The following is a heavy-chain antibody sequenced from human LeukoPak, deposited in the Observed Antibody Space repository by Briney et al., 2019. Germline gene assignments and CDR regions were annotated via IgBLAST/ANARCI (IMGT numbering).Heavy chain of an antibody. V-gene: IGHV3-11*01. CDR3: ARRRDYFDY. J-gene: IGHJ4*01. CDR2: ISSSGGNI. Sequence: GGSLRLSCVVSGFDLSDYYMSWIRQAPGKGLEWISYISSSGGNIYLADSVKGRFTMSRDNARGSLYLQMNSLTADDTAIYYCARRRDYFDYWGQGTLVTVSS. CDR1: GFDLSDYY.